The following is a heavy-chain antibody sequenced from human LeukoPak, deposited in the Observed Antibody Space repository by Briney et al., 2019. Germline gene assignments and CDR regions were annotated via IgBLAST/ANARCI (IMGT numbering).Heavy chain of an antibody. CDR2: ISYDGSNK. J-gene: IGHJ4*02. D-gene: IGHD5-24*01. Sequence: PGGSLRLSCAASGFTFSSYAMHWVRQAPGKGLEWVAVISYDGSNKYYADSVKGRFTISRDNSKNMLYLQMNSLRAEDTAVYYCAGDRWLQSTLFDYWGQGTLVTVSS. CDR1: GFTFSSYA. CDR3: AGDRWLQSTLFDY. V-gene: IGHV3-30*04.